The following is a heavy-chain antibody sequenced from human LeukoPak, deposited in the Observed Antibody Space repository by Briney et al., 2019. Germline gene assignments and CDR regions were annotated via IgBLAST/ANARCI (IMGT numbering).Heavy chain of an antibody. CDR2: IIPIFGTA. Sequence: SVKVSCKASGYTFTSYDINWVRQAPGQGLEWMGGIIPIFGTANYAQKFQGRVTITADESTSTAYMELSSLRSEDTAVYYCARGADSSGYSYPIDYWGQGTLVTVSS. J-gene: IGHJ4*02. V-gene: IGHV1-69*13. D-gene: IGHD3-22*01. CDR1: GYTFTSYD. CDR3: ARGADSSGYSYPIDY.